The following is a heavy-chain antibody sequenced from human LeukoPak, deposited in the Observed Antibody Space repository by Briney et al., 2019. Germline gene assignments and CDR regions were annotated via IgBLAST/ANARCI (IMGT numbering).Heavy chain of an antibody. Sequence: PGRSLRLSCAASGFTVSSNYMSWVRQAPGKGLEWVSVIYSGGSTYYADSVKGRFTISRDNSKNTLYLQMNSLRAEDTAVYYCATTPLLDLGSSWYFGVRYYYGMDVWGQGTTVTVSS. CDR1: GFTVSSNY. CDR2: IYSGGST. V-gene: IGHV3-53*01. D-gene: IGHD6-13*01. J-gene: IGHJ6*02. CDR3: ATTPLLDLGSSWYFGVRYYYGMDV.